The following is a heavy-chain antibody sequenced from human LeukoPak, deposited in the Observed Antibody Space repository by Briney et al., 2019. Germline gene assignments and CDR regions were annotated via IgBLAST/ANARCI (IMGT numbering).Heavy chain of an antibody. CDR3: ARAPGAGINRVDY. D-gene: IGHD3-10*01. V-gene: IGHV1-69*02. CDR2: IIPILGIA. Sequence: SVKASCKASSGTSSSYTISCVRQAPGQWLEWMGRIIPILGIANYSQKFQGRVTITADKSTSTAYMERSSLTSEETAVYYCARAPGAGINRVDYWGQGTLVTVSS. J-gene: IGHJ4*02. CDR1: SGTSSSYT.